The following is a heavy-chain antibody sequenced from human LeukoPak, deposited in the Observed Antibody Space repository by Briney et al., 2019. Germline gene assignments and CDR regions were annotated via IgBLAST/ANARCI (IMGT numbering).Heavy chain of an antibody. CDR3: AAANSAAGTFDY. J-gene: IGHJ4*02. CDR1: GGSFSGYY. Sequence: SETLSLTCAVYGGSFSGYYWSWIRQPPGKGLEWIGEINHSGSTNYNPSLKSRVTISVDTSKNQFSLKLSSVTAADTAVYYCAAANSAAGTFDYWGQGTLVTVSS. CDR2: INHSGST. V-gene: IGHV4-34*01. D-gene: IGHD6-13*01.